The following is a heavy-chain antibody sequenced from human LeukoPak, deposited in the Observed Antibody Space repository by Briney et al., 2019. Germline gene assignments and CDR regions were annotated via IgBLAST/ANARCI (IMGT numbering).Heavy chain of an antibody. Sequence: ASVKVSCKASGCTFSSYTISWVRQAPGQGLEWMGRIIPILGIANYAHKFQGRVTITADKSTSTASMELSSLRSEDTAVYYCARAILYDFWSGYYKYYFDYWGQGTLVTVSS. V-gene: IGHV1-69*02. D-gene: IGHD3-3*01. CDR3: ARAILYDFWSGYYKYYFDY. J-gene: IGHJ4*02. CDR1: GCTFSSYT. CDR2: IIPILGIA.